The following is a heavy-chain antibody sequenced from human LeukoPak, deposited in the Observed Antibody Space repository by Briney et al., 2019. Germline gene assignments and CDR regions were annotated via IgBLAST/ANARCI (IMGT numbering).Heavy chain of an antibody. V-gene: IGHV3-23*01. CDR2: ISGSGAST. D-gene: IGHD3-22*01. Sequence: PGGSLRLSCAASGIRFSSYAMSWVRQAPGKGLQWVSGISGSGASTYYAGSVKGRFTISRDNSKNTLFLQMNSLKTEDTAVYYCTTGVLRMIASPGKAFDIWGQGTMVTVSS. CDR1: GIRFSSYA. J-gene: IGHJ3*02. CDR3: TTGVLRMIASPGKAFDI.